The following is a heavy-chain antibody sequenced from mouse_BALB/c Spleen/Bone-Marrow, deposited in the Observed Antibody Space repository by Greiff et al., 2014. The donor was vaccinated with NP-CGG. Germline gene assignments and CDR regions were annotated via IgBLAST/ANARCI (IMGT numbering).Heavy chain of an antibody. J-gene: IGHJ3*01. V-gene: IGHV1-80*01. CDR1: GYAFSTYW. Sequence: VQLQQSGAELVRPGSSVKISCKASGYAFSTYWMNWVKQRPGQGLEWIGQIYPGDGDTTYDGKFKGKATLTADKSSSTAYMQLSSLTSEDTAIYFCARGLRAYWGQGTLVTVSA. CDR3: ARGLRAY. CDR2: IYPGDGDT.